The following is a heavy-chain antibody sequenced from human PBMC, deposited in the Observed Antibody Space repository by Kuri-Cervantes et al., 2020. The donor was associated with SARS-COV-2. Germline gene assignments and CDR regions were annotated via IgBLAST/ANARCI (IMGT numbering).Heavy chain of an antibody. CDR1: GYSFTCYW. Sequence: GESLKISRKGSGYSFTCYWISWVRQMPGKGLEWMGRIDPSDSYTNYSPSFQGHVTISADKSISTAYLQWSSLKASDTAMYYCARLPCSSTSCYTRYDYYGMDVWGQGTTVTVSS. V-gene: IGHV5-10-1*01. CDR3: ARLPCSSTSCYTRYDYYGMDV. J-gene: IGHJ6*02. CDR2: IDPSDSYT. D-gene: IGHD2-2*02.